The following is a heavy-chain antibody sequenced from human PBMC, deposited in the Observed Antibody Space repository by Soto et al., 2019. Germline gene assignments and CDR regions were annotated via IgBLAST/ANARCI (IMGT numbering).Heavy chain of an antibody. J-gene: IGHJ4*02. D-gene: IGHD1-1*01. V-gene: IGHV3-23*01. CDR3: ARRTTSYFDY. CDR1: GFTFSIYN. Sequence: EVPLFESGGGLVQPGGSLRLSCVASGFTFSIYNMNWVRQAPGKGLEWVSVITGSGDYTNYADSVKGRFTISRDNSVNTLYLQMNRLRADDTAVYFCARRTTSYFDYWGQGTLVTVSS. CDR2: ITGSGDYT.